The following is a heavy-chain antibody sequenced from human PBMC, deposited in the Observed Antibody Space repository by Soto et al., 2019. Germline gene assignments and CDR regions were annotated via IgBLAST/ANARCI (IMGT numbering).Heavy chain of an antibody. CDR2: LFYSGAT. Sequence: KPSETLSLTCTVSGGSISSNSYYWDWIRQPPGKGLEWIGSLFYSGATYHNPSLQSRVSISLDTSKNQFSLRLTSVTAADTAVYYCARIPVDTYMINWFDPWGQGTLVTVSS. CDR1: GGSISSNSYY. J-gene: IGHJ5*02. CDR3: ARIPVDTYMINWFDP. V-gene: IGHV4-39*07. D-gene: IGHD5-18*01.